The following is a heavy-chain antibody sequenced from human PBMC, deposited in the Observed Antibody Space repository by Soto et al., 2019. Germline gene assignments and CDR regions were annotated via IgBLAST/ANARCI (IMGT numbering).Heavy chain of an antibody. CDR3: VRTTLTTNYYYYYIDV. J-gene: IGHJ6*03. D-gene: IGHD4-17*01. CDR1: SDSISSSNW. Sequence: QVLLQESGPGLVKPSGTLSLTCAASSDSISSSNWWRWVRQPPGKGMAGIGEMYHSRSTNYNPSRNSRVTISVDKSQHQFSLNLSSVTAADTAVDYFVRTTLTTNYYYYYIDVLGKGTTVTGSS. CDR2: MYHSRST. V-gene: IGHV4-4*02.